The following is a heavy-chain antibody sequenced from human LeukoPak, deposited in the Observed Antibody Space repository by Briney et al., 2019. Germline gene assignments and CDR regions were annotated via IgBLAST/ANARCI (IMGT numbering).Heavy chain of an antibody. J-gene: IGHJ4*02. CDR2: ISYDGSNK. CDR3: AKDRWGDILTDEYYFDY. CDR1: GLTFSSYG. Sequence: GGSLRLSCAASGLTFSSYGMHWVRQAPGKGLEWVAVISYDGSNKYYADSVKGRFTISRDNSKNTLYLQMNSLRAEDTAVYYCAKDRWGDILTDEYYFDYWGQGTLVTVSS. D-gene: IGHD3-9*01. V-gene: IGHV3-30*18.